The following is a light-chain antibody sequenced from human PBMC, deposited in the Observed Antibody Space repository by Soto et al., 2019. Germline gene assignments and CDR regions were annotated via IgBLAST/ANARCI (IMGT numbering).Light chain of an antibody. J-gene: IGKJ1*01. CDR1: QTITNNY. CDR3: QPYGSSRT. V-gene: IGKV3-20*01. Sequence: ETVLTQSPGTLSLSPGERATLSCRASQTITNNYLAWYQQKPGQAPRLLIYGASSRATGIPDRFSGSGSGTAFTLTINRLEPEDFAVYYCQPYGSSRTFGQGTKVEIK. CDR2: GAS.